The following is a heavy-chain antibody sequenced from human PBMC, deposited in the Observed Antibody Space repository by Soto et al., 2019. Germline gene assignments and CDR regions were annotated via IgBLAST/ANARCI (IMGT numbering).Heavy chain of an antibody. CDR2: MYPGDSDT. V-gene: IGHV5-51*01. CDR1: GYDFNTNW. Sequence: GESLKISCRGSGYDFNTNWFGWVRQLPGRGLEWVGIMYPGDSDTRYNPSLQGHVTLSVDVTVSTAFLQWRSLETSDTGMYFCSRLPRDCNKTSCYYADHWGQGTQVTVSS. J-gene: IGHJ4*02. CDR3: SRLPRDCNKTSCYYADH. D-gene: IGHD3-3*01.